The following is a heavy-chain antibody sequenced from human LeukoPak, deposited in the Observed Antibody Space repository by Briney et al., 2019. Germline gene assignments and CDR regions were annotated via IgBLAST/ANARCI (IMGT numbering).Heavy chain of an antibody. J-gene: IGHJ3*02. CDR1: GFTFSSYA. CDR3: ARSSRFGAFDI. D-gene: IGHD3-10*01. Sequence: PGRSLRLSCAASGFTFSSYAMHWVRQAPGKGLEWVAVISYDGSNKYYADSVKGRFTISRDNSKNTLYLQMNSLRAEDTAVYYCARSSRFGAFDIWGQGTMVTVSS. V-gene: IGHV3-30*04. CDR2: ISYDGSNK.